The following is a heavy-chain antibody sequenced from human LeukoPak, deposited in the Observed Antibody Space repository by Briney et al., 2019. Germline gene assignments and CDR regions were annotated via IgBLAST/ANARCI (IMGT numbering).Heavy chain of an antibody. J-gene: IGHJ4*02. CDR3: ACSEYRSRWNGILDY. D-gene: IGHD6-13*01. CDR1: GGSVNSYF. CDR2: IYYDGSI. Sequence: SDTLSLPCSVSGGSVNSYFLSWIHQPPGKGLEWIGNIYYDGSINYSPSLTSGVTISIDTSKDQFSLELSSVTAADAAMYCGACSEYRSRWNGILDYWGQGTLVTVSS. V-gene: IGHV4-59*02.